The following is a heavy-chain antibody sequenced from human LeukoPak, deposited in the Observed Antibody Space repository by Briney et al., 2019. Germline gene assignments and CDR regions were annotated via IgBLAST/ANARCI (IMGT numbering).Heavy chain of an antibody. J-gene: IGHJ4*02. CDR1: GFTFSSYW. V-gene: IGHV3-7*01. CDR3: ARTRRNGKTGIGYYFDY. CDR2: IKQDGSEK. D-gene: IGHD1-1*01. Sequence: GGSLRLSCAASGFTFSSYWMSWVRQAPGKGLEWVANIKQDGSEKYYVDSVKGRFTISRDNAKNSLYLQMSSLRAEDTAVYYCARTRRNGKTGIGYYFDYWGQGTLVTVSS.